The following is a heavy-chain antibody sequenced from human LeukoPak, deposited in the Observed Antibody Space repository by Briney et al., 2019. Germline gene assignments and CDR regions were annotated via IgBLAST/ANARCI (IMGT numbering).Heavy chain of an antibody. CDR2: ISGSGGST. J-gene: IGHJ4*02. Sequence: ESGGSLRLSCAASGFTFSNVWMSWVRQAPGKGLAWVSAISGSGGSTYYADSVKGRFTISRDNSKNTLYLQMNSLRAEDTAIYYCAKDRGYSTTSYDYWGQGTLVTVSS. CDR1: GFTFSNVW. D-gene: IGHD6-13*01. CDR3: AKDRGYSTTSYDY. V-gene: IGHV3-23*01.